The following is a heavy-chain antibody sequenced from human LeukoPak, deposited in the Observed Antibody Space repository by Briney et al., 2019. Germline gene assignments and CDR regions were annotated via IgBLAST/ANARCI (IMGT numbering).Heavy chain of an antibody. Sequence: GGSLRLSCAASGFTFSSYWMHWVRQAPGKGLVWVSRINSDGSSTSYADSVKGRFTISRDNSKNTLYLQMNSLRAEDTAVYYCALSSSWYGGFFDYWGQGTLVTVSS. D-gene: IGHD6-13*01. CDR2: INSDGSST. CDR3: ALSSSWYGGFFDY. V-gene: IGHV3-74*01. J-gene: IGHJ4*02. CDR1: GFTFSSYW.